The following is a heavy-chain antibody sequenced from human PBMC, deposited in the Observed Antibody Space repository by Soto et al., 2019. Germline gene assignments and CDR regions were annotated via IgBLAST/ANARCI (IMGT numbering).Heavy chain of an antibody. Sequence: PGGSLRLSCAASGFTFSNYAMTWVRQAPGKGLEWVSDIDGSGISTYYINSVKGRFTISRDNSKNTLYLQMNSLRAEDTAVYYCAGYNSGNSYHPIYYWGRGTLVTVSS. D-gene: IGHD3-10*01. V-gene: IGHV3-23*01. CDR3: AGYNSGNSYHPIYY. J-gene: IGHJ4*02. CDR2: IDGSGIST. CDR1: GFTFSNYA.